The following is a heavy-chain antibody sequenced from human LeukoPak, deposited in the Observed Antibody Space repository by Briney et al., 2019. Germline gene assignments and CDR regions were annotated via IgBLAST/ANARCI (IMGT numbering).Heavy chain of an antibody. Sequence: ASVKVSCKASGYTFGSFDINWVRQAPGQGLEWMGWINPNSGGTNYAQKFQGRVTMTRDTSISTAYMELSRLRSDDTAVYYCARDEGCDSSGYLGIDYWGQGTLVTVSS. J-gene: IGHJ4*02. CDR1: GYTFGSFD. D-gene: IGHD3-22*01. CDR3: ARDEGCDSSGYLGIDY. CDR2: INPNSGGT. V-gene: IGHV1-2*02.